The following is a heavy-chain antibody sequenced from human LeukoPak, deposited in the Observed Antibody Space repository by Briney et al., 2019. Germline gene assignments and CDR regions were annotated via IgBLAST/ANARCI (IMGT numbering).Heavy chain of an antibody. Sequence: GVSLRLFCAASGFTFSNYAMHWVRQAPGKGLEWVAVISYDGSNKYYADSVKGRFTISRDNSKNTLYRQMNSLRSEDTTLYYCARDSRYRRLVLVAAYYFDYWGQGTLVTVSS. V-gene: IGHV3-30*04. CDR3: ARDSRYRRLVLVAAYYFDY. D-gene: IGHD2-15*01. CDR2: ISYDGSNK. J-gene: IGHJ4*02. CDR1: GFTFSNYA.